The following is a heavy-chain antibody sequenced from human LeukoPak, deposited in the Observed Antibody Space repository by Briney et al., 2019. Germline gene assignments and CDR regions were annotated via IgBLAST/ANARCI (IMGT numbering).Heavy chain of an antibody. D-gene: IGHD2-21*01. CDR3: AKSPVGMIVAEYYFDY. Sequence: PPGGSLRLSCAASGFTFSNYVMSWVRQAPGKGLEWVSGISGGAGSTHYADSVKGRFTISRGNSKNTLYLQMNSLGAEDTAVYYCAKSPVGMIVAEYYFDYWGQGTLVTVSS. CDR1: GFTFSNYV. V-gene: IGHV3-23*01. CDR2: ISGGAGST. J-gene: IGHJ4*02.